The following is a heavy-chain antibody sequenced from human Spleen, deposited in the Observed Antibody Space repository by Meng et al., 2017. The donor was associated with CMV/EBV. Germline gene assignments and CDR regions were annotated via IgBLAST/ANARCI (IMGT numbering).Heavy chain of an antibody. Sequence: VPLQESRPGLVKPSETLSRPCTVSRGSISISHWSWVRQPAGKGMEWIGRIYTSGSTNYNPSLKSRVTISVDTSKNQFSLKLSSVTAADTAVYYCARGYSSSPLSNLNWFDPWGQGTLVTVSS. CDR3: ARGYSSSPLSNLNWFDP. CDR1: RGSISISH. V-gene: IGHV4-4*07. J-gene: IGHJ5*02. D-gene: IGHD6-6*01. CDR2: IYTSGST.